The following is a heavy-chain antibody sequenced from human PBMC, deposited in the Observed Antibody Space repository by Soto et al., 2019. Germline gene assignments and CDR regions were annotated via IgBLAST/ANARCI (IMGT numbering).Heavy chain of an antibody. J-gene: IGHJ5*02. CDR2: IDPSDSYT. Sequence: SLKISCKGSGYSFTSYWIIWVRQMPGKGLEWMGRIDPSDSYTNYSPSFQGHVTISADKSISTAYLQWSSLKASDTAMYYCARHGPGPVVPAARGWFDPWGQGTLVTVSS. CDR3: ARHGPGPVVPAARGWFDP. CDR1: GYSFTSYW. D-gene: IGHD2-2*01. V-gene: IGHV5-10-1*01.